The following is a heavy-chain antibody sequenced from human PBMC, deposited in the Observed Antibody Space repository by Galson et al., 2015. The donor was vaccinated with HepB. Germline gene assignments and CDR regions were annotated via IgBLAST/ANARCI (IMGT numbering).Heavy chain of an antibody. D-gene: IGHD1-1*01. CDR3: AKGRERRTYYYGMDV. Sequence: SLRLSCAASGFTFSSYAMSWVRQAPGKGLEWVSAISGSGGSTYYADSVKGRFTISRDNSKNTLYLQMNSLRAEDTAVYYCAKGRERRTYYYGMDVWGQGTTVTVSS. CDR1: GFTFSSYA. V-gene: IGHV3-23*01. CDR2: ISGSGGST. J-gene: IGHJ6*02.